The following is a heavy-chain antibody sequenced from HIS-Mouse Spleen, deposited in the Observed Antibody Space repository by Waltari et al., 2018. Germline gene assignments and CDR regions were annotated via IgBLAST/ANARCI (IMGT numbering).Heavy chain of an antibody. Sequence: QLQLQESGPGLVKPSETLSLTCPVSGGSISSSSYYWGWIRQPPGKGLEWIGSIYYSGSTYYNPSLKSRVTISVDTSKNQFSLKLSSATAADTAVYYCAREIPYSSSWYDWYFDLWGRGTLVTVSS. V-gene: IGHV4-39*07. CDR2: IYYSGST. J-gene: IGHJ2*01. CDR1: GGSISSSSYY. CDR3: AREIPYSSSWYDWYFDL. D-gene: IGHD6-13*01.